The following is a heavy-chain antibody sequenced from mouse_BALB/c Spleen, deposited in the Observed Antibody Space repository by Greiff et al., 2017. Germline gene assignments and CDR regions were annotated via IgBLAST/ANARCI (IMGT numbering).Heavy chain of an antibody. Sequence: EVQLQESGGGLVQPGGSLKLSCAASGFDFSRYWMSWVRQAPGKGLEWIGEINPDSSTINYTPSLKDKFIISRDNAKNTLYLQMSKVRSEDTALYYCARPGITTATYAYWGQGTLVTVSA. CDR2: INPDSSTI. CDR3: ARPGITTATYAY. V-gene: IGHV4-1*02. J-gene: IGHJ3*01. D-gene: IGHD1-2*01. CDR1: GFDFSRYW.